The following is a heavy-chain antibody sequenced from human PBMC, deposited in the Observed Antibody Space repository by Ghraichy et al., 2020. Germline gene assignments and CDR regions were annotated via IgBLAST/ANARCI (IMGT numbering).Heavy chain of an antibody. CDR3: TKDRGYYGLDV. J-gene: IGHJ6*02. V-gene: IGHV3-15*01. CDR1: GFTFSNAW. CDR2: IKSKSDGGTT. Sequence: LSLTCAASGFTFSNAWMSWVRQAPGKGLEWVGRIKSKSDGGTTDYAAPVKGRITISRDDSKNTLYLQMNSLRTEDTAVYYCTKDRGYYGLDVWGQGTTVTVSS. D-gene: IGHD3-10*01.